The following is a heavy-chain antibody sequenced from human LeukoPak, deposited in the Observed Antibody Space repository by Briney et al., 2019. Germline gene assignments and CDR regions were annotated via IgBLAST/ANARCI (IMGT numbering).Heavy chain of an antibody. V-gene: IGHV4-59*01. CDR2: IYYSGST. Sequence: PSETLSLTCTVSGGSISSYYWSWIRQPPGKGLGWIGYIYYSGSTNYNPSLKSRVTISVDTSKNQFSLKLSSVTAADTAVYYCARKSRWLPFDYWGQGTLVTVSS. D-gene: IGHD5-18*01. CDR3: ARKSRWLPFDY. CDR1: GGSISSYY. J-gene: IGHJ4*02.